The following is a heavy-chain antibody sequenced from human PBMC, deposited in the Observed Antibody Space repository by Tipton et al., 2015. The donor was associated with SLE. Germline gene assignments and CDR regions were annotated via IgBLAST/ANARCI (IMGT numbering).Heavy chain of an antibody. Sequence: TLSLTCTVSGGSISSSSYYWGWIRQPPGKGLEWIGSIYYSGSTYYNPSLKSRVTISVDTSKNQFSLKLSSVTAADTAVYYCATHGAWGYYYYYCMDVWGQGTTVTVSS. D-gene: IGHD1-26*01. CDR1: GGSISSSSYY. V-gene: IGHV4-39*07. CDR2: IYYSGST. CDR3: ATHGAWGYYYYYCMDV. J-gene: IGHJ6*02.